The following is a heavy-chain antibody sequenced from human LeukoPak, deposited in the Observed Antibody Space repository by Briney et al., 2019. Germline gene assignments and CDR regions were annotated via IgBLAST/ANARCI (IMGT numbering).Heavy chain of an antibody. D-gene: IGHD5-18*01. CDR1: GFTVSRNY. CDR3: ARVRYIYGYASDI. V-gene: IGHV3-53*01. Sequence: QPGGSLRLSCAASGFTVSRNYMSWVRQAPGKGLEWVSIIYSGGSPYYADSVKARFTISRDNSKNTLYLQMNSLRAEDTAMYYCARVRYIYGYASDIWGQGTMVTVSS. CDR2: IYSGGSP. J-gene: IGHJ3*02.